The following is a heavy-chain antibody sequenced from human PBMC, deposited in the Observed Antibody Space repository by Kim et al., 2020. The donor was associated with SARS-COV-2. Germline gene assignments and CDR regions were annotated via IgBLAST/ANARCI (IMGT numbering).Heavy chain of an antibody. Sequence: YYADSVKGRFTISRDNCKDTLYLQMNSLRAEDTAMYYCAKDLLEVGTGFDWGEGALVAVSS. D-gene: IGHD1-1*01. V-gene: IGHV3-23*01. J-gene: IGHJ4*02. CDR3: AKDLLEVGTGFD.